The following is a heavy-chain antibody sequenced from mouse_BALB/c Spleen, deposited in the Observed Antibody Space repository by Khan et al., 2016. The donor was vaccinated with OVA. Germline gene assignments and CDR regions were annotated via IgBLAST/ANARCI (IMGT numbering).Heavy chain of an antibody. CDR3: ARREKEGEDSSGVAY. CDR2: INPSDSET. V-gene: IGHV1-61*01. D-gene: IGHD2-13*01. CDR1: GYTFTSYW. Sequence: QVQLQQPGAELVRPGTSVKMSCKASGYTFTSYWMHWVKQRPGHGLEWIGKINPSDSETKYNQKFKDKATLTVDKSSSTAYMQLSSLTSEDSAVCFCARREKEGEDSSGVAYWGQGTLVTVSA. J-gene: IGHJ3*01.